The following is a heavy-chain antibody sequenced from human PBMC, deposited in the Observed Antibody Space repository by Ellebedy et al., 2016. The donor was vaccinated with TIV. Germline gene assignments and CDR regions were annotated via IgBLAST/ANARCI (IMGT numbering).Heavy chain of an antibody. J-gene: IGHJ4*02. CDR3: ARDGTSVAFNY. Sequence: MPSETLSLTCTVSGYSISSGYYWGWFRQPPGKGLEWVGSINHRGSTYYNPSLKSRVTMLVDTSANQFSLRLTSVTAADTALYYCARDGTSVAFNYWGQGTLVTVSS. V-gene: IGHV4-38-2*02. D-gene: IGHD1-7*01. CDR2: INHRGST. CDR1: GYSISSGYY.